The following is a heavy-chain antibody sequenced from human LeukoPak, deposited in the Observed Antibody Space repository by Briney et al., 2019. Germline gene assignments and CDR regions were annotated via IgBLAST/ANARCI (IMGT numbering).Heavy chain of an antibody. V-gene: IGHV4-31*03. D-gene: IGHD6-13*01. CDR3: ARYSSSWYKGFDY. J-gene: IGHJ4*02. Sequence: SETLSLTCTVSGGSISSGGYYWSWIRQHPGKGLEWIGYIYYSGSTYYNPSLKSRFTISVDTSKNQFSLKLSSVTAADTAVYYCARYSSSWYKGFDYWGQGTLVTVSS. CDR1: GGSISSGGYY. CDR2: IYYSGST.